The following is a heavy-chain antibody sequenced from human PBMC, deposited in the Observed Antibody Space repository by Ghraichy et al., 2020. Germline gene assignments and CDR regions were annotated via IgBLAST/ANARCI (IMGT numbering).Heavy chain of an antibody. CDR2: INPNSGGT. V-gene: IGHV1-2*04. CDR1: GYTFTGYY. D-gene: IGHD4-11*01. J-gene: IGHJ4*01. CDR3: ARWTSDYNFDY. Sequence: ASVTVSCKASGYTFTGYYMHWVRQAPGQGLEWMGWINPNSGGTNYAQKFQGWVTMTRDTSISTAYMELSRLRSDDTAVYYCARWTSDYNFDYWGQEPWSPSPQ.